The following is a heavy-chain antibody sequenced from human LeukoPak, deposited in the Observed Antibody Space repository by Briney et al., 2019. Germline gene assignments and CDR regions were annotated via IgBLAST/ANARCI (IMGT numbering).Heavy chain of an antibody. Sequence: ASVKVSCKVSGYTLTELSMHWVRQAPGKGLEWMGGFDLEDGETIYAQEFQGRVTMTKDTSTDTAYMELSSLRSEDTAVYYCATQAVAGHLLSMDVWGQGTTVTASS. CDR1: GYTLTELS. V-gene: IGHV1-24*01. CDR3: ATQAVAGHLLSMDV. D-gene: IGHD6-19*01. J-gene: IGHJ6*02. CDR2: FDLEDGET.